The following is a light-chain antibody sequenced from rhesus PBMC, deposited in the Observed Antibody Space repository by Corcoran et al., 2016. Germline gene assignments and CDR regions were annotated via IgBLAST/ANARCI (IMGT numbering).Light chain of an antibody. CDR1: QGISSW. V-gene: IGKV1-22*01. Sequence: DIQMTQSPSSLSASVGDTVTITCQASQGISSWLAWYQQKPGKAPSLLILKASSVKSGVPSRFSGSGFVTDATLTISSLQPEDFATYYFLQYSSSPYSFGQGTKVEIK. J-gene: IGKJ2*01. CDR2: KAS. CDR3: LQYSSSPYS.